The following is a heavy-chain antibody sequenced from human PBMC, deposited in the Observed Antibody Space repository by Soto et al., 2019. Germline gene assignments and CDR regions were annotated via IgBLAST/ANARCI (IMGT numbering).Heavy chain of an antibody. D-gene: IGHD2-15*01. Sequence: PSETLSLTCAVYGGSFSGYYWSWIRQPPGKGLEWIGEINHSGSTNYNPSLKSRVTISVDTSKNQFSLKLSSVTAADTAVYYCARIVNCSCGSCPGYYYYYMDGWGKGSTVTVPS. CDR2: INHSGST. CDR3: ARIVNCSCGSCPGYYYYYMDG. V-gene: IGHV4-34*01. J-gene: IGHJ6*03. CDR1: GGSFSGYY.